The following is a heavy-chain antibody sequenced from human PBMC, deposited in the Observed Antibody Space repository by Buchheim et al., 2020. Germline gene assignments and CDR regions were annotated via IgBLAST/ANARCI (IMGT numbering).Heavy chain of an antibody. V-gene: IGHV3-7*01. CDR1: GFTFSSFW. CDR3: AKNYASGNWGHHLDY. J-gene: IGHJ4*02. D-gene: IGHD3-10*01. CDR2: IKQDGSEK. Sequence: EVQLVESGGGLVQPGGSLRLSCAASGFTFSSFWMTWVRQAPGKGLEWVANIKQDGSEKYYVDSVRGRFTVSRDNAKNSLYLQMNSLRAEDTAVYYCAKNYASGNWGHHLDYWGQGTL.